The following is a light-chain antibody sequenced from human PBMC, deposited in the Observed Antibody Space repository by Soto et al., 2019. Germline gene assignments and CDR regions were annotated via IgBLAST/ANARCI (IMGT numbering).Light chain of an antibody. CDR1: QSVSSNY. V-gene: IGKV3-20*01. Sequence: EIVFMQSPGTLSLSPGERATLSCRASQSVSSNYLAWYQQKPGQAPRLLIDGASRRATGIPDRFTGSGSGTDFTLTISRLEPEDIAVYYCQRYGSSPLLTFGGGTRVEI. J-gene: IGKJ4*01. CDR3: QRYGSSPLLT. CDR2: GAS.